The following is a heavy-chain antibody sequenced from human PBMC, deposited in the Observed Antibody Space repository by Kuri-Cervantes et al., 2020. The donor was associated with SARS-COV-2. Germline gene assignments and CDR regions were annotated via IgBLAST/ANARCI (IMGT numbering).Heavy chain of an antibody. Sequence: GSLRLSCAVYGGSFSGYYWSWIRQPPGKGLEWIGEINHSGSTNYNPSLKSRVTISVDTSKNQFSLKLSSVTAADTAVYYCARGRPVTTFYRTSYFDYWGQGTPVTVSS. CDR3: ARGRPVTTFYRTSYFDY. CDR1: GGSFSGYY. V-gene: IGHV4-34*01. J-gene: IGHJ4*02. CDR2: INHSGST. D-gene: IGHD4-17*01.